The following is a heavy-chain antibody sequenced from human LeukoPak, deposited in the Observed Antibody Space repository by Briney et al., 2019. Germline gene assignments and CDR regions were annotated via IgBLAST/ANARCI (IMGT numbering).Heavy chain of an antibody. CDR2: VYTSGST. D-gene: IGHD3-22*01. CDR3: ATIPTYYYDSHGYLNYRYDMDV. V-gene: IGHV4-4*07. Sequence: SETLSLTCTVSGGSISSYYWSWIRQPAGKGLEWIGRVYTSGSTNYNPSLKSRVTISVDTSKSQFSLNLSSVTAADTAVYYCATIPTYYYDSHGYLNYRYDMDVWGQGTTVTVSS. CDR1: GGSISSYY. J-gene: IGHJ6*02.